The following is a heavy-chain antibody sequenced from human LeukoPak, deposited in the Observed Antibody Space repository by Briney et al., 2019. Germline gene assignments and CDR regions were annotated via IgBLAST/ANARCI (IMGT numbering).Heavy chain of an antibody. Sequence: SETLSLTCTVSGGSITSHYWGWIRQPPGKGLEWIGSMYYTGSTYYNPSLKTRVTISVDTSKNQFSLKLTSVTAADTAAYYCARVRAAAIPYYFDYWGQGTLVTVSS. J-gene: IGHJ4*02. D-gene: IGHD6-13*01. CDR2: MYYTGST. V-gene: IGHV4-39*07. CDR1: GGSITSHY. CDR3: ARVRAAAIPYYFDY.